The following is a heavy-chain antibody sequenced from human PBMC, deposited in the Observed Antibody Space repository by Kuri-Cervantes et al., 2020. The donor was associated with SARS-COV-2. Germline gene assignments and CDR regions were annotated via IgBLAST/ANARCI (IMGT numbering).Heavy chain of an antibody. Sequence: AVKVSCKASGGTFSSYAISRVRQAPGQGLEWMGGIIPIFGTANYAQKFQGRVTITTDESTSTAYMELSSLRSADTAVYYCASKTYYYDSSGYYPDHSWYFDLWGRGTLVTVSS. V-gene: IGHV1-69*05. D-gene: IGHD3-22*01. CDR1: GGTFSSYA. CDR3: ASKTYYYDSSGYYPDHSWYFDL. J-gene: IGHJ2*01. CDR2: IIPIFGTA.